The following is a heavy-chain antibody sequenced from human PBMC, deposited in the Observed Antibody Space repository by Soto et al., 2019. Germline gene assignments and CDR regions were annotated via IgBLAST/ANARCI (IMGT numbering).Heavy chain of an antibody. V-gene: IGHV4-34*01. CDR1: GGSFSGYY. D-gene: IGHD6-6*01. J-gene: IGHJ5*02. CDR2: INHSGST. CDR3: ARRYSSSYNWFDP. Sequence: SETLSLTCAVYGGSFSGYYWSWIRQPPGKGLEWIGEINHSGSTNYNPSLKSRVTISVDTSKNQFSLKLSSVTAADTAVYYCARRYSSSYNWFDPWGQGTLVTVSS.